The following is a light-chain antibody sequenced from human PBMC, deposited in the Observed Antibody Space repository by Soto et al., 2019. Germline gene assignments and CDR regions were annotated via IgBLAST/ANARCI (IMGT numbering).Light chain of an antibody. J-gene: IGLJ1*01. V-gene: IGLV2-14*01. Sequence: QSALTQPASVSGSPGQSITISCTGTSSDVGAYNYVSWFQQHPGKAPKLMIYEVRDRPSGVSNRFSGSKSGNTASLTNSGLRAEDEADYYCSSYTSSNTYVFGPGTKLTVL. CDR2: EVR. CDR3: SSYTSSNTYV. CDR1: SSDVGAYNY.